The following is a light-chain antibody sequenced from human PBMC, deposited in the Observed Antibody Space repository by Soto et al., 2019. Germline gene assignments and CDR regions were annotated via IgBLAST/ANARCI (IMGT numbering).Light chain of an antibody. J-gene: IGLJ1*01. CDR1: SSDVGSYDY. Sequence: QSVLIQPPSVSGSPGQSVTISCTGTSSDVGSYDYVSWYQQHPGTAPKPMIYNVTTQPSGVSDRFSGSKSGNTASLTISELQAEDDAYYYCYPYRSTATGVLGTGTKATVL. CDR3: YPYRSTATGV. CDR2: NVT. V-gene: IGLV2-11*01.